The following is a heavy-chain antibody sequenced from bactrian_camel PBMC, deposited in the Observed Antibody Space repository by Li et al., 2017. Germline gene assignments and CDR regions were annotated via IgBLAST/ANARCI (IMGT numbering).Heavy chain of an antibody. V-gene: IGHV3S6*01. J-gene: IGHJ7*01. D-gene: IGHD2*01. CDR2: VSPDGSGQ. Sequence: HVQLVESGGGLVQPGGSLRLSCAASGFTFSDYGMSWVRQAPGKGLEWLSEVSPDGSGQYYADSVKGRFTISRDNAKNTLYLQANSLEHEDTAMYYCAKDWGLDGSGTYGMNVWGKGTQVTVS. CDR1: GFTFSDYG.